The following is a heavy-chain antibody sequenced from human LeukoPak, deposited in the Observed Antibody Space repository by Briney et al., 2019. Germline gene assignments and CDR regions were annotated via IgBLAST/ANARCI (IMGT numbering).Heavy chain of an antibody. Sequence: SETLSLTCTVSGGPITSHFWSWIRQPPGEGLEWIGNFYHAGNSNLNPSLKSRVTISIDTSKNQFSLKLRSMTAADTAVYYCARDGPTSTAPFDYWGQGTLVTVSS. J-gene: IGHJ4*02. CDR1: GGPITSHF. V-gene: IGHV4-59*11. D-gene: IGHD1-26*01. CDR3: ARDGPTSTAPFDY. CDR2: FYHAGNS.